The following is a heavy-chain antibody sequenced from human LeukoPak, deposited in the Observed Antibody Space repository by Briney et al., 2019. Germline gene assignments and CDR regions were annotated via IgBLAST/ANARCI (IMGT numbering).Heavy chain of an antibody. J-gene: IGHJ3*02. Sequence: PSETLSLTCTVSGGSISSSSYYWGWIRQPPGTGLEWIRSIYYSGSTYYNPSLKSRVTISVDTSKNQFSLKLSSVTAADTAVYYCARGVETGTTEEAFDIWGQGTMVTVSS. CDR2: IYYSGST. D-gene: IGHD1-1*01. CDR3: ARGVETGTTEEAFDI. V-gene: IGHV4-39*07. CDR1: GGSISSSSYY.